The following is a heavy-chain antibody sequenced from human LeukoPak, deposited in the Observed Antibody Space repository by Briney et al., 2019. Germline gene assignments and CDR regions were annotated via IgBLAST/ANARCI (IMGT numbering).Heavy chain of an antibody. CDR1: GFTFSSYE. Sequence: GGSLRLSCAASGFTFSSYEMNWVRQAPGKGLEWVSAISGSGGSTYYADSVKGRFTISRDNSKNTLYLQMNSLRAEDTAVYYCAKGGVVVVTAGLIGYWGQGTLVTVSS. CDR2: ISGSGGST. V-gene: IGHV3-23*01. CDR3: AKGGVVVVTAGLIGY. J-gene: IGHJ4*02. D-gene: IGHD2-21*02.